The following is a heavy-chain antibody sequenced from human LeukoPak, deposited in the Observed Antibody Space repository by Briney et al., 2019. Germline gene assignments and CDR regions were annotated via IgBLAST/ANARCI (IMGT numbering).Heavy chain of an antibody. CDR2: IYYSGST. Sequence: PSETLSLTCTVSGGSISSGGYYWSWIRQPPGKGLEWIGYIYYSGSTNYNPSLKSRVTISVDTSKNQFSLKLSSVTAADTAVYYCARRGGRNSSSWYFRNYGMDVWGQGTTVTVSS. CDR1: GGSISSGGYY. V-gene: IGHV4-61*08. D-gene: IGHD6-13*01. J-gene: IGHJ6*02. CDR3: ARRGGRNSSSWYFRNYGMDV.